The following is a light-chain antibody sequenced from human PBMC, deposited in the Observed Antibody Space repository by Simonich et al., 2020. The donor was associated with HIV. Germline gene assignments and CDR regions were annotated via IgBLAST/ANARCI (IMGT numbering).Light chain of an antibody. CDR2: DVS. J-gene: IGLJ2*01. Sequence: QSALTQPASVSGSPGQSITISCTGTSGDVGGYNYVSWYHQHPGKAPKLMIYDVSKRPSGVSNRFSGSKSGNTASLTISGLQAEDEANYYCSSYTSSSTYVVFGGGTKLTVL. CDR3: SSYTSSSTYVV. CDR1: SGDVGGYNY. V-gene: IGLV2-14*01.